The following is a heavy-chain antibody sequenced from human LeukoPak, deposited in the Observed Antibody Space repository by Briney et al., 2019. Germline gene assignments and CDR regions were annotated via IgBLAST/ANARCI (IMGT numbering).Heavy chain of an antibody. J-gene: IGHJ4*02. Sequence: KPSETLSLTCTVSGASISSYYWSWIRQPAGNGLESIGHISTSGSTNYNPSLKSRVTMSVDTSKNQFSLKLSSVTAADTAVYYCARVRYSDSSVLTRKRSYYFDYWGQGTLVTVSS. CDR2: ISTSGST. D-gene: IGHD3-22*01. CDR1: GASISSYY. CDR3: ARVRYSDSSVLTRKRSYYFDY. V-gene: IGHV4-4*07.